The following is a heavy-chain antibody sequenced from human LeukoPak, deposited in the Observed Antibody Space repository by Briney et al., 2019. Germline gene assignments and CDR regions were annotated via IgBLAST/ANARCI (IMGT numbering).Heavy chain of an antibody. V-gene: IGHV6-1*01. J-gene: IGHJ1*01. CDR3: AREPSYGSGSYYPTGYFQH. CDR1: GDSVSSNSAA. D-gene: IGHD3-10*01. Sequence: SQTLSLTCAISGDSVSSNSAAWNWIRQSPSRGLEWLGRTYYRSKWYNDYAVSVKSRITINPDTSKNQFSLQLNSVTPEDTAVYYCAREPSYGSGSYYPTGYFQHWGQGTLVTVSS. CDR2: TYYRSKWYN.